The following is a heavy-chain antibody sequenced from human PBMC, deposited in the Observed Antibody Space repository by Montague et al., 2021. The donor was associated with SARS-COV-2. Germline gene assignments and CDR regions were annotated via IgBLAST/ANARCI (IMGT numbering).Heavy chain of an antibody. CDR2: IYYSGST. Sequence: SETLSLTCTVSGGSISSSSYYWGWIRQPPGKGLEWIGSIYYSGSTYYNPSLKSRVTISVDTSKNQFSLKLISVTAADTAVDYCARVGRQQLVRLSGVDVWGQGTMVTVSS. V-gene: IGHV4-39*07. CDR3: ARVGRQQLVRLSGVDV. J-gene: IGHJ6*02. CDR1: GGSISSSSYY. D-gene: IGHD6-13*01.